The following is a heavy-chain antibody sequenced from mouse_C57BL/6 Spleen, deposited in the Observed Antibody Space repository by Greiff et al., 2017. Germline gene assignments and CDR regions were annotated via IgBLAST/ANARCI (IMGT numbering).Heavy chain of an antibody. V-gene: IGHV1-69*01. Sequence: QVQLQQPGAELVMPGASVKLSCKASGYTFPSYWMHWVKQRPGQGLEWIGEIDPSDSYTNYNQKFKGKSTLTVDKSSSTAYMQLSSLTSEDSAVYYCARSDGSYWYFDVWGTGTTVTVSS. D-gene: IGHD2-3*01. CDR3: ARSDGSYWYFDV. J-gene: IGHJ1*03. CDR2: IDPSDSYT. CDR1: GYTFPSYW.